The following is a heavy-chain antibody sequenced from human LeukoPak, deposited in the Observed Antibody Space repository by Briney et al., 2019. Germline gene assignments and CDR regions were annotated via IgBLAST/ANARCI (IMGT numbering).Heavy chain of an antibody. CDR1: GYSFSNYW. J-gene: IGHJ5*02. CDR3: ARQECSGDTCFSGNWFDP. V-gene: IGHV5-51*01. Sequence: GESLKISCQGSGYSFSNYWIGWVRQMPGKGLELMGIIYPADSDTRYSPSFQGQVTISADRSVNTAYLQWSSLKASDTAIYYCARQECSGDTCFSGNWFDPWGRGTLVTVSS. CDR2: IYPADSDT. D-gene: IGHD2-15*01.